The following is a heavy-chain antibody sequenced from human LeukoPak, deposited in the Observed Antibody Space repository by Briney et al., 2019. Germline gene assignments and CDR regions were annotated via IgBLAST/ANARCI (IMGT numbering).Heavy chain of an antibody. CDR2: ICSDGGST. D-gene: IGHD2-2*01. CDR1: GFTFCSNV. Sequence: GGSLRLSSAASGFTFCSNVMHWVRQAPGKGLEYGSAICSDGGSTYYTNSVQGSFTISTDNSTNKLYLQMGRLRAAAMAVYYSARYAEGQYYYYGMDGWGQGTSVTVSS. J-gene: IGHJ6*02. CDR3: ARYAEGQYYYYGMDG. V-gene: IGHV3-64*01.